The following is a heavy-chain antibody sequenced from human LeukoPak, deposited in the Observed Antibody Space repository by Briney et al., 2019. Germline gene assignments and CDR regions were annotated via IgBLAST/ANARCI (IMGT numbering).Heavy chain of an antibody. CDR3: ASIPIHSGSYY. V-gene: IGHV3-30*03. Sequence: GGSLRLSCAASGFTFSSYGMHWVRQAPGKGRGWGAVISYDGSNKYYADSVKGRFTISRDNSKNTLYLQMNSLRAEDTAVYYCASIPIHSGSYYVGQGTLVTVSS. CDR2: ISYDGSNK. J-gene: IGHJ4*02. CDR1: GFTFSSYG. D-gene: IGHD1-26*01.